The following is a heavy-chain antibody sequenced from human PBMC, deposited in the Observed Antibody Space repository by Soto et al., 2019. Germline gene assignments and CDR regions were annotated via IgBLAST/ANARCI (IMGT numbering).Heavy chain of an antibody. V-gene: IGHV4-34*01. CDR2: INHSGST. J-gene: IGHJ4*02. CDR1: GGSFSGYY. CDR3: ARTVVPAAMNYFDY. Sequence: SETLSLTCAVYGGSFSGYYWSWIRQPPGKGLEWIGEINHSGSTNYNPSLKSRVTISVDTSKNQFSLKLSSVTAADTAVYYCARTVVPAAMNYFDYWGQGTLVTVPQ. D-gene: IGHD2-2*01.